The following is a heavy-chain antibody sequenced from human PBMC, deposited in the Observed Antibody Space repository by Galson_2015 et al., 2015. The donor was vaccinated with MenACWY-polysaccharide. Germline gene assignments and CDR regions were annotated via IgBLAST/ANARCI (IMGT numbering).Heavy chain of an antibody. CDR3: ARRGIAAAVTDY. Sequence: SLRLSCAASGFTFSSYVMIWVRQAPGKGLEWVSVISAGGGTTYYADSVKGRLTISRDNSKNTLYLQMNSLRAEDTALYYCARRGIAAAVTDYWGQGTLVTVSS. J-gene: IGHJ4*02. CDR1: GFTFSSYV. CDR2: ISAGGGTT. V-gene: IGHV3-23*01. D-gene: IGHD6-13*01.